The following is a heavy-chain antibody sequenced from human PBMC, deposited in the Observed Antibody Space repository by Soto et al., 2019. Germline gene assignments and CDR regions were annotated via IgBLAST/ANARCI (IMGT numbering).Heavy chain of an antibody. CDR2: IYPGDSDT. D-gene: IGHD6-13*01. V-gene: IGHV5-51*01. Sequence: PGESLKISCKGSGYSFTSYWIGWVRQMPGKGLDWMGIIYPGDSDTRYSPSFQGQVTISADKSISTAYLQWSSLKASDTAMYYCARLATGYSSSWYSTEYFQHWGQGTLVTVSS. CDR1: GYSFTSYW. J-gene: IGHJ1*01. CDR3: ARLATGYSSSWYSTEYFQH.